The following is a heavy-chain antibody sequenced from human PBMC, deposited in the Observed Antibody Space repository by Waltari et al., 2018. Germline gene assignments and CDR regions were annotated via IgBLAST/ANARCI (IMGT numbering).Heavy chain of an antibody. CDR2: ISSNGGST. CDR3: ARDVSGFLEWLIVY. CDR1: GFTFSSYA. J-gene: IGHJ4*02. D-gene: IGHD3-3*01. V-gene: IGHV3-64*07. Sequence: VQLVESGGGLVQPGGSLRLSCAASGFTFSSYAMHWVRQAPGKGLEYVSAISSNGGSTYYADSVKGRFTISRDNSKNTLYLQMGSLRAEDMAVYYCARDVSGFLEWLIVYWGQGTLVTVSS.